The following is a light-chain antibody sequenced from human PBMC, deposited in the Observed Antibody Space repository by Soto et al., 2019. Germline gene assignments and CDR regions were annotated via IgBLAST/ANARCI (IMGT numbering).Light chain of an antibody. Sequence: EIVLTQSPGTLSLSPGERATLSCRASQSVSNNYLAWYQQKPGQAPRLLIYGASNRATGIPDRFSGSGSGTDFTLTISRLEPEDFAVYYCQQYGSSGTFGQGTKGDMK. V-gene: IGKV3-20*01. CDR1: QSVSNNY. CDR3: QQYGSSGT. CDR2: GAS. J-gene: IGKJ1*01.